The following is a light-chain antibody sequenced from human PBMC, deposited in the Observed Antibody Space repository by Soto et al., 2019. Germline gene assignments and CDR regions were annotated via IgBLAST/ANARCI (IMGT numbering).Light chain of an antibody. J-gene: IGLJ1*01. Sequence: TPPASVSGSPAQSMSISCTGTISDVGTYNYVSWYQQHPGKAPKLMIYEVSNRPSGVSNRFSGSKSGNTASLTISGLQAEDEADYYCSSYTRSITYVCGTGTQVTAL. CDR3: SSYTRSITYV. CDR2: EVS. CDR1: ISDVGTYNY. V-gene: IGLV2-14*01.